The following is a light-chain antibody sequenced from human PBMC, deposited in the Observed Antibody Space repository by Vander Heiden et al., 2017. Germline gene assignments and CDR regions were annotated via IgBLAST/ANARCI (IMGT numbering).Light chain of an antibody. J-gene: IGLJ2*01. V-gene: IGLV3-19*01. CDR3: NSRDNSGSHLEVL. CDR2: AKN. Sequence: SSELTQDPAVSVALGPTVRITCQGDSPRNSYASWYQQKPGQAPVLVIYAKNNRPSGIPDRFSGSNSGNTASLTITGAPAEDAADYYCNSRDNSGSHLEVLFGGGTKLTVL. CDR1: SPRNSY.